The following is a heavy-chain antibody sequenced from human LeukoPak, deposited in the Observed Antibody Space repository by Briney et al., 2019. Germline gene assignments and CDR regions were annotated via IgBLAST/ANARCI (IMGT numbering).Heavy chain of an antibody. V-gene: IGHV1-2*02. Sequence: ASVKVSCKASGYTLTGYYMHWVRQAPGQGLEWMGWINPNSGGTNYAQKFQGRVTMTRDTSISTAYMELSRLRSDDTAVYYCARDIAVAGTIDYWGQGTLVTVSS. D-gene: IGHD6-19*01. CDR1: GYTLTGYY. CDR3: ARDIAVAGTIDY. J-gene: IGHJ4*02. CDR2: INPNSGGT.